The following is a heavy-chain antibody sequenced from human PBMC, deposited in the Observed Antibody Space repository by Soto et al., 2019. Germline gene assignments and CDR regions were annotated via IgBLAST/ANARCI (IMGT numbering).Heavy chain of an antibody. J-gene: IGHJ5*02. D-gene: IGHD2-21*01. V-gene: IGHV4-31*03. Sequence: QVQLQESGPGLVKPSQTLSLTCTVSGDSISRGGYYWNWIRQHPRKGLEWIGYIYHSGSTNYNPSLKGRVTXSXXXSXXQLSLELSNVTAADTAVYYCASDGAGAYGLGWFDPWGQGILVTVSS. CDR2: IYHSGST. CDR1: GDSISRGGYY. CDR3: ASDGAGAYGLGWFDP.